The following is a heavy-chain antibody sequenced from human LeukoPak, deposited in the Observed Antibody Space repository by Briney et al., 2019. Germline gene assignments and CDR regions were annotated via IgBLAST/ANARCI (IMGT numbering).Heavy chain of an antibody. V-gene: IGHV3-33*01. D-gene: IGHD3-22*01. CDR1: GFTFSSYG. CDR3: ARDHQDSSGYDYPWY. Sequence: GGSLRLSCAASGFTFSSYGMHWVRQAPGKGLEWVAVIWYDGSNKYYADSVKGRFTISRDNSKNTLYLQMNSLRAEDTAVYYCARDHQDSSGYDYPWYWGQGTLVTVSS. CDR2: IWYDGSNK. J-gene: IGHJ4*02.